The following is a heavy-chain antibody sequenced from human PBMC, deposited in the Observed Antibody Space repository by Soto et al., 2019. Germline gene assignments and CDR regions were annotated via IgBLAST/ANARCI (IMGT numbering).Heavy chain of an antibody. Sequence: GCVYEFTCISVVAVPQIPGKGLEWMGIIYPGDSDTRYSPSFQGQVTISADKSISTAYLQWSSLKASDTAMYYCARRQGQWLGAMDVWGQGTTVTVSS. D-gene: IGHD6-19*01. J-gene: IGHJ6*02. CDR3: ARRQGQWLGAMDV. CDR1: VYEFTCIS. CDR2: IYPGDSDT. V-gene: IGHV5-51*01.